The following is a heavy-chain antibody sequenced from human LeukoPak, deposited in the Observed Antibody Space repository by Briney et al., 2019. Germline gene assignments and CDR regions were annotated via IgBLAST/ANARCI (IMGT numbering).Heavy chain of an antibody. J-gene: IGHJ5*02. CDR1: GGTFSSYA. CDR2: IIPIFGTA. CDR3: AGESCSSISCILGNPSGSGWFDP. Sequence: GASVKVSCKASGGTFSSYAISWVRQAPGQGPEWMGGIIPIFGTANYAQKFQGRVTITADESTSTAYMELSSLRSEDTAVYYCAGESCSSISCILGNPSGSGWFDPWGQGTLVTVSS. D-gene: IGHD2-2*01. V-gene: IGHV1-69*13.